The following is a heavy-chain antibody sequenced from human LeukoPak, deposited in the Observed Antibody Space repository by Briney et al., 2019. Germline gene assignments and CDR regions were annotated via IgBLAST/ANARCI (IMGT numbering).Heavy chain of an antibody. J-gene: IGHJ6*02. Sequence: GGSLRLSCAASGFTFSSYAVHWVRQAPGKGLEWVAVISYDGSNKYYADSVKGRFTISRDNSKNTLYLQMNSLRAEDTAVYYCARDYDSSGYYYYGMDVWGQGTTVTVSS. CDR2: ISYDGSNK. CDR1: GFTFSSYA. CDR3: ARDYDSSGYYYYGMDV. D-gene: IGHD3-22*01. V-gene: IGHV3-30-3*01.